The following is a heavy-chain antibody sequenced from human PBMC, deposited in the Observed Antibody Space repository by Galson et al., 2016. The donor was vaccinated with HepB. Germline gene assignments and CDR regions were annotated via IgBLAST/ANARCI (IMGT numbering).Heavy chain of an antibody. CDR1: GFVFSNFG. CDR3: AKERLVRRIFDH. D-gene: IGHD1-1*01. Sequence: SLRLSRAASGFVFSNFGLSWVRQAPGKGLEWVASISTGRTTYYSDSVQGRFTISRDNSNNTLYLQMNGLRAEDTAVYYCAKERLVRRIFDHWGQGTLLTVSS. V-gene: IGHV3-23*01. CDR2: ISTGRTT. J-gene: IGHJ4*02.